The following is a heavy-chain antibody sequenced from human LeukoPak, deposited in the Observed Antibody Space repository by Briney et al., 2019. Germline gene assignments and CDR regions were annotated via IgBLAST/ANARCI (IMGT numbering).Heavy chain of an antibody. CDR1: GFTFSSYW. V-gene: IGHV3-74*01. Sequence: GGSLRLSCAASGFTFSSYWMHWVRQAPGKGLVWVSRINSDGSSTSYADSVKGRFTISRDNAKNTLYLQMNSLRAEDTAVYYCARESPLLWFGELLDYYFDYWGQGTLVTVSS. D-gene: IGHD3-10*01. CDR3: ARESPLLWFGELLDYYFDY. CDR2: INSDGSST. J-gene: IGHJ4*02.